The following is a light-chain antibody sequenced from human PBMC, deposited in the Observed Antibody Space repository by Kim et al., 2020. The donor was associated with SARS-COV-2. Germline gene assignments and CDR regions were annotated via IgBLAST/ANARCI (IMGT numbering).Light chain of an antibody. V-gene: IGLV4-60*03. CDR3: ETWDSNTRV. J-gene: IGLJ3*02. CDR1: SGHSTYS. CDR2: LERSGTY. Sequence: SSVKLTCTLSSGHSTYSIAWHQQQPGKAPRFLMKLERSGTYNKGSGVPDRFSGSSSGTDRYLTISNLQSEDEADYYCETWDSNTRVFGGGTQLTVL.